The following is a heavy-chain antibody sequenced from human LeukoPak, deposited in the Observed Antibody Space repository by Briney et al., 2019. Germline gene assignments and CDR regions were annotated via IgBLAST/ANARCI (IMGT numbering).Heavy chain of an antibody. J-gene: IGHJ6*03. CDR2: IYYSGTT. Sequence: SETLSLTCTVAGGSISSYYWSWIRQPPGKGLEWIGYIYYSGTTNYNPSLKSRVTISVDTSKNQFSLKLSSVTAADTAVYYCARVSWFPGTSYYYMDVWAKGPRSPSP. CDR1: GGSISSYY. D-gene: IGHD1-1*01. CDR3: ARVSWFPGTSYYYMDV. V-gene: IGHV4-59*01.